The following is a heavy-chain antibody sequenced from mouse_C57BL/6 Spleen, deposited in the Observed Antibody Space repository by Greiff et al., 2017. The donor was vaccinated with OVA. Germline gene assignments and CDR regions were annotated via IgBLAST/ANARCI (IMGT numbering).Heavy chain of an antibody. CDR3: ARDYGSSYGWYFDV. CDR2: IYPGDGDT. V-gene: IGHV1-82*01. CDR1: GYAFSSSW. Sequence: QVQLKESGPELVKPGASVKISCKASGYAFSSSWMNWVKQRPGKGLEWIGRIYPGDGDTNYNGKFKGKATLTADNSSSTAYMQLSSLTSEDSAVYFCARDYGSSYGWYFDVWGTGTTVTVSS. D-gene: IGHD1-1*01. J-gene: IGHJ1*03.